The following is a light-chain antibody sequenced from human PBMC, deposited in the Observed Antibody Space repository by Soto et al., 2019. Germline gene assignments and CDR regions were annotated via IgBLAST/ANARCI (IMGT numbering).Light chain of an antibody. CDR1: ESISTW. CDR2: DAS. CDR3: QQYNSYSRT. J-gene: IGKJ1*01. V-gene: IGKV1-5*01. Sequence: DIQMTQSPSTLSASVGDRVTITCRASESISTWLAWYQQKPGKAPKVLMYDASSLESGVPYRFSGSGSGTEFTLTISSLEPDDFATYYCQQYNSYSRTFGQGTKVDI.